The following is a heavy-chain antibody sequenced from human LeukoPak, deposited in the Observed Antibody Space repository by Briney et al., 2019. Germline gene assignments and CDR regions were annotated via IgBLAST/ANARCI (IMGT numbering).Heavy chain of an antibody. J-gene: IGHJ6*02. CDR3: ARDFWSPPYGMDV. D-gene: IGHD3-3*01. CDR2: INHSGST. Sequence: SETLSLTCAVYGGSFSGYYWSWIRQPPGKGLEWIGEINHSGSTNYNPSLKSRVTISVDTSKNQFSLKLSSVAAADTAVYYCARDFWSPPYGMDVWGQGTTVTVSS. V-gene: IGHV4-34*01. CDR1: GGSFSGYY.